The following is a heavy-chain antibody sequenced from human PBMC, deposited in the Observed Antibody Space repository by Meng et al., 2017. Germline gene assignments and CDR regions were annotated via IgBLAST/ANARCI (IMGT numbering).Heavy chain of an antibody. CDR2: IFYTGGT. V-gene: IGHV4-59*11. D-gene: IGHD5-24*01. Sequence: SETLSLTCNVSGGSISPHYWSWIRQSLERGLEWIGYIFYTGGTNYNPSLKSRVTMSVDTSKNHFSLRLSSVTAADTALYYCARHFRSRDGYNWDSFDIWGQGTMVTVSS. CDR3: ARHFRSRDGYNWDSFDI. J-gene: IGHJ3*02. CDR1: GGSISPHY.